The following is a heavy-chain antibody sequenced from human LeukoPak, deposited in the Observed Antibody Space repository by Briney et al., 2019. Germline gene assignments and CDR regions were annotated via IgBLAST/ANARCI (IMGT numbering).Heavy chain of an antibody. D-gene: IGHD2-2*01. V-gene: IGHV1-69*13. J-gene: IGHJ4*02. Sequence: GASVKVSCKASGGTFRNDAVNWVRQAPGQGLEWMGGIIPIFGTANYAQKFQSRVTITADESTSTAYMELSSLRSEDTAVYYCARGGGSTSLRCDYWGQGTLVTVSS. CDR2: IIPIFGTA. CDR3: ARGGGSTSLRCDY. CDR1: GGTFRNDA.